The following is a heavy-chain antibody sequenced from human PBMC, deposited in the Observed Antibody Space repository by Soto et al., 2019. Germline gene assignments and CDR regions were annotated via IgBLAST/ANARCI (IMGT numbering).Heavy chain of an antibody. CDR1: RGSISSSSYY. Sequence: PSETLSLTCTVSRGSISSSSYYWGWIRQPPGKGLEWIGSIYYSGSTYYNPSLKSRVTISVDTSKNQFSLKLSSVTAADTAVYYCARPWFGELLSGDYYYYGMDVWGQGTTVTVSS. J-gene: IGHJ6*02. CDR3: ARPWFGELLSGDYYYYGMDV. CDR2: IYYSGST. V-gene: IGHV4-39*01. D-gene: IGHD3-10*01.